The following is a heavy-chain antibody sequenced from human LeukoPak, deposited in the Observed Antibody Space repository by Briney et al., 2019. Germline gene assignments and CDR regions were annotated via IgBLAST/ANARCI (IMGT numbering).Heavy chain of an antibody. J-gene: IGHJ5*02. CDR1: GYTLTELS. CDR3: ATDTPYSSSWYP. Sequence: ASVEVSCKVSGYTLTELSMHWVRQAPGKGLEWMGGFDPEDGETIYAQKFQGRVTMTEDTSTDTAYMELSSLRSEDTAVYYCATDTPYSSSWYPWGQGTLVTVSS. CDR2: FDPEDGET. D-gene: IGHD6-13*01. V-gene: IGHV1-24*01.